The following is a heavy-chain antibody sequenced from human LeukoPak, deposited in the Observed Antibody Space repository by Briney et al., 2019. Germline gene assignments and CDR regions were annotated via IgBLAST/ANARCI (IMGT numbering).Heavy chain of an antibody. J-gene: IGHJ4*02. D-gene: IGHD3-3*01. V-gene: IGHV4-59*01. CDR2: IYDSGST. Sequence: PSETLSLTCTVSGGSISSYYWSWIRQPPGKGLEWIGYIYDSGSTNYNPSLKSRVTISVDTSKNQFSLKLSSVTAADTAVYYCARSGDFWSGYYIDYWGQGTLVTVSS. CDR3: ARSGDFWSGYYIDY. CDR1: GGSISSYY.